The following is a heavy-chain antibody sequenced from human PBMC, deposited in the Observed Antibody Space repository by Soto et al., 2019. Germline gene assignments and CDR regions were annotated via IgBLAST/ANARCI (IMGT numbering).Heavy chain of an antibody. CDR2: FNDSGST. CDR1: GGSFSGYY. CDR3: ARGRRVKATVSFSLDY. V-gene: IGHV4-34*01. J-gene: IGHJ4*02. D-gene: IGHD4-17*01. Sequence: TSETLSLTCAVYGGSFSGYYWSWIRQPPGRGLEWIGEFNDSGSTNYNPSLKSRVTISVDTSKNQFSLKLSSVTAADTAVYYCARGRRVKATVSFSLDYWGQGTLVTVSS.